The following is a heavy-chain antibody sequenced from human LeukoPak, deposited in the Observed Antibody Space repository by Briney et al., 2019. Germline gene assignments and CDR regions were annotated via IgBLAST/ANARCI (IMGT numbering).Heavy chain of an antibody. J-gene: IGHJ4*02. CDR3: ARESKSAAAAALDY. D-gene: IGHD6-13*01. V-gene: IGHV3-48*04. Sequence: PGGSLRLSCAASGFTFSSYSMNWVRQAPGKGLEWVSYISSSSSTIYYADSVKGRFTISRDNAKNSLYLQMNSLRAEDTAVYYCARESKSAAAAALDYWGQGTLVTVSS. CDR1: GFTFSSYS. CDR2: ISSSSSTI.